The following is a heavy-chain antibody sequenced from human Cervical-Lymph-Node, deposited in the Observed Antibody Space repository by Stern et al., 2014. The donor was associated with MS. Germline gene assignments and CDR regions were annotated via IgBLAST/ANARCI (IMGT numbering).Heavy chain of an antibody. CDR3: ARGESIPVSDTAWD. Sequence: QVQLVQSGGGVVQPGRSLRLSCAASGFTYSSYTMHWVRQAPGKGLEWVAVISYDGSNKYYADSVKGRFTISRDNSKNTLYLQMNSLRTEDTAVYYCARGESIPVSDTAWDWGKGTLVTVSS. J-gene: IGHJ4*02. CDR1: GFTYSSYT. V-gene: IGHV3-30-3*01. CDR2: ISYDGSNK. D-gene: IGHD6-19*01.